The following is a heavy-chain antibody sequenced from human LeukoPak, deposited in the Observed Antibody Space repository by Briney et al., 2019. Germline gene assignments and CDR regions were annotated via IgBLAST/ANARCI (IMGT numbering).Heavy chain of an antibody. CDR3: AGESSSSWGYMDV. CDR2: IYYSGST. J-gene: IGHJ6*03. D-gene: IGHD6-6*01. CDR1: GGSISTYY. V-gene: IGHV4-59*01. Sequence: SETLSLTCTVSGGSISTYYWSWIRQPPGKGLEWIGYIYYSGSTNYHPSLKSRVTISVDTSKNQFSLKLSSVTAADSAVYYCAGESSSSWGYMDVWGKGTTVTVSS.